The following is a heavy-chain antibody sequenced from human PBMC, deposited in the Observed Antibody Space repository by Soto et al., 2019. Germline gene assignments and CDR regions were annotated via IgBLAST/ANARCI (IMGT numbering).Heavy chain of an antibody. CDR1: GGTFSSYA. Sequence: AASVKVSCTDSGGTFSSYAISWVRQAPGQGLEWMGGIIPIFGTANYAQKFQGRVTITADESTSTAYMELSSLRSEDTAVYYCARDPRGGSNWNPHNYGMDVWGQGTTVTVSS. J-gene: IGHJ6*02. CDR2: IIPIFGTA. D-gene: IGHD1-20*01. V-gene: IGHV1-69*13. CDR3: ARDPRGGSNWNPHNYGMDV.